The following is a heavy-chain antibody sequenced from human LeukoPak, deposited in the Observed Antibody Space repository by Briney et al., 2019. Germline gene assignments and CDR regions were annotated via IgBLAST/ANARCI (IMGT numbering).Heavy chain of an antibody. J-gene: IGHJ6*04. CDR3: ASPEGYSGYDHYYYGMDV. D-gene: IGHD5-12*01. CDR2: ISAYNGNT. V-gene: IGHV1-18*01. CDR1: GYTFTSYG. Sequence: SVKVSCKASGYTFTSYGISWVRQAPGQGLEWMGWISAYNGNTNYAQKLQGRVTMTTDTSTSTAYMELRSLRSEDTAVYYCASPEGYSGYDHYYYGMDVWGKGTTVTVSS.